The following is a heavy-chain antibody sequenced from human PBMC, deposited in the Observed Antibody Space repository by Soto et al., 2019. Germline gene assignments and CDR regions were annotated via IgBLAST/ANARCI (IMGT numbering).Heavy chain of an antibody. V-gene: IGHV1-8*01. CDR1: GYTFTSYD. CDR2: MNPNSGNT. Sequence: QVQLVQSGAEVKKPGASVKVSCKASGYTFTSYDINWVRQATGQGLEWMGWMNPNSGNTGYAQKFEGRVTMTRNTSTSTGYMELSSLRSEDTAVYYCARGIAAAGSPTPLDYYYYGMDVWGQGTTVTVSS. J-gene: IGHJ6*02. D-gene: IGHD6-13*01. CDR3: ARGIAAAGSPTPLDYYYYGMDV.